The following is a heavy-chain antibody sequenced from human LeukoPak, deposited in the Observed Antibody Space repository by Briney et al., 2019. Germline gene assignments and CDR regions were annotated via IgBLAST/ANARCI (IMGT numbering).Heavy chain of an antibody. CDR1: GFTFSSYA. D-gene: IGHD2-15*01. V-gene: IGHV3-7*01. J-gene: IGHJ3*02. Sequence: GGSLRLSCAASGFTFSSYAMSWVRQAPGKGLEWVANIKQDGSEKYYVDSVKGRFTISRDNAKNSLYLQMNSLRAEDTAVYYCARDCYGGSCYLPAFDIWGQGTMVTVSS. CDR2: IKQDGSEK. CDR3: ARDCYGGSCYLPAFDI.